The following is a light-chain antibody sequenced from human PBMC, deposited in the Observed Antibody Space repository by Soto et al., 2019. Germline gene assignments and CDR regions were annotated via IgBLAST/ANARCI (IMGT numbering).Light chain of an antibody. J-gene: IGKJ5*01. Sequence: IVMTQSPDSLAVSLGERATINCRSSQSVLYSSNKKNYVAWYQQKPGQSPKLLIYGASSRESGVPDRFTGSGSGTDFTLTISGLQAEDVEVYYCQQYYTSSITFGQGTRLEIK. CDR3: QQYYTSSIT. CDR1: QSVLYSSNKKNY. CDR2: GAS. V-gene: IGKV4-1*01.